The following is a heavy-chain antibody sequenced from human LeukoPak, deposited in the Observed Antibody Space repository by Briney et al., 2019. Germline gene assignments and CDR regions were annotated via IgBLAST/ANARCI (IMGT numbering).Heavy chain of an antibody. D-gene: IGHD3-3*01. Sequence: PSETLSLTCTVSGGSISSYYWSWIRQPPGEGLEWIGSIYYSGSTYYNPSLKSRVTISVDTSKNQFSLKLSSVTAADTAVYYCARHMAQVGTYYDFWSGPAAFDIWGQGTMVTVSS. CDR1: GGSISSYY. J-gene: IGHJ3*02. V-gene: IGHV4-39*01. CDR2: IYYSGST. CDR3: ARHMAQVGTYYDFWSGPAAFDI.